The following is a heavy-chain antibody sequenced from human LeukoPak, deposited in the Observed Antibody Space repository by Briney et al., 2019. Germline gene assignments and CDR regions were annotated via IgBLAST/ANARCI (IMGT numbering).Heavy chain of an antibody. CDR3: ARPYYGSGSYYFFDY. J-gene: IGHJ4*02. CDR1: GCTFSDYY. Sequence: GGSLRLSCAASGCTFSDYYMSWIRQAPGQGLEWVSYISSSGSTIYYADSVKGRFTISRDNAKNSLYLQMHSMRAEDTAVYYCARPYYGSGSYYFFDYWGQGTLVTVSS. V-gene: IGHV3-11*04. CDR2: ISSSGSTI. D-gene: IGHD3-10*01.